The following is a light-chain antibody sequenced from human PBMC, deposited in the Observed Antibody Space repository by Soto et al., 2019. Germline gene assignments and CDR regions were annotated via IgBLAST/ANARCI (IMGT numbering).Light chain of an antibody. J-gene: IGKJ5*01. CDR2: DAS. CDR3: QQYNSYSSIT. Sequence: DIQMTQSPSTLSASVGDRVTVTWRASQSISSWLAWYQQKPGKAPKLLIYDASSLESGVPSRFSGSGSGTEFTFTISSLQPDDFATYYCQQYNSYSSITFGQGTRLEIK. CDR1: QSISSW. V-gene: IGKV1-5*01.